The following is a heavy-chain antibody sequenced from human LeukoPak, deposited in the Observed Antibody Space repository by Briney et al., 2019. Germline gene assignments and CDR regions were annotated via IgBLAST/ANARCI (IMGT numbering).Heavy chain of an antibody. CDR2: ISAYNGNT. D-gene: IGHD6-19*01. CDR1: GYTFTSYG. V-gene: IGHV1-18*01. J-gene: IGHJ5*02. Sequence: ASVKVSCKASGYTFTSYGISWVRQAPGQGLEWMGWISAYNGNTNYAQKLQGRVTMTTDTSTSTAYMELRSLRSEDTAVYYCARGRIAVANNWFDPWGQGTLVTVSS. CDR3: ARGRIAVANNWFDP.